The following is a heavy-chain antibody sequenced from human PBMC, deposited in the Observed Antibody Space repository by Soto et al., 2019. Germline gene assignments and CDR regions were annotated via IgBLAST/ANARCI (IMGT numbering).Heavy chain of an antibody. D-gene: IGHD5-12*01. J-gene: IGHJ4*02. CDR2: ISGSGGST. Sequence: GESLKISCAASGFTFSSYAMSWVRQAPGKGLEWVSAISGSGGSTYYADSVKGRFTISRDNSKNTLYLQMNSLRAEDTAVYYCAKDRRDGYNIYDYWGQGTLVTVSS. CDR3: AKDRRDGYNIYDY. CDR1: GFTFSSYA. V-gene: IGHV3-23*01.